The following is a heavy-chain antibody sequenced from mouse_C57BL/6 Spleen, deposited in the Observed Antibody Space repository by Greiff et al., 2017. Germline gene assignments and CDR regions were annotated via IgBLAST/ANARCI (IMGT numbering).Heavy chain of an antibody. Sequence: QVQLQQPGAELVKPGASVKMSCKASGYTFTSYWITWVKQRPGQGLEWIGDIYPGSGSTNYNEKFKSKATLTVDTSSSTAYMQLSSLTSEDSAVYYCARKGIYYDYDQGAWFAYWGQGTLVTVSA. V-gene: IGHV1-55*01. CDR2: IYPGSGST. D-gene: IGHD2-4*01. J-gene: IGHJ3*01. CDR1: GYTFTSYW. CDR3: ARKGIYYDYDQGAWFAY.